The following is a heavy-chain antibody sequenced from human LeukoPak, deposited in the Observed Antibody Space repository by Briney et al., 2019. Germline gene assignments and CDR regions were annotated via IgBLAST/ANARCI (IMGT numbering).Heavy chain of an antibody. D-gene: IGHD3-16*01. J-gene: IGHJ6*03. Sequence: PGGSLRLSCAASGFTFSSYGMSWVRQAPGKGLEWVSAISGSGGSTYYADSVKGRFTISRDNAKKSLYLQMYSLRAEDTAVYYCAKERNTGGGYYYHMDVWGKGTTVTVSS. V-gene: IGHV3-23*01. CDR2: ISGSGGST. CDR3: AKERNTGGGYYYHMDV. CDR1: GFTFSSYG.